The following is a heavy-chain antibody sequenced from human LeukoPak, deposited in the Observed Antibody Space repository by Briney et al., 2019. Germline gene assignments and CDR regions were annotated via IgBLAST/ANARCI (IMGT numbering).Heavy chain of an antibody. CDR3: AKEGLNWGVAFDI. CDR1: GFTVSSNY. J-gene: IGHJ3*02. CDR2: IYSGGST. D-gene: IGHD7-27*01. V-gene: IGHV3-53*01. Sequence: GGSLRLSCAASGFTVSSNYMSWVRQAPGKGLEWVSVIYSGGSTYYADSVKGRFTISRDNSKNTLYLQMNSLRAEDTAVYYCAKEGLNWGVAFDIWGQGTMVTVSS.